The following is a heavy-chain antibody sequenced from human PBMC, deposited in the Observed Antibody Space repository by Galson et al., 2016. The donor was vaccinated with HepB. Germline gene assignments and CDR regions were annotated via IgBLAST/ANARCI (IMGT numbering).Heavy chain of an antibody. CDR2: IWYDGSNR. CDR1: GFTFSSYT. Sequence: SLRLSCAASGFTFSSYTMNWVRQAPGKGMEWVAFIWYDGSNRYYADSVKGRFTISRDNSKNTLYLQMINLRAEDTAMYYCATAMRGWWGSGSSALMPYYGMDVWGLGTTVIVSS. J-gene: IGHJ6*02. V-gene: IGHV3-33*08. D-gene: IGHD3-16*01. CDR3: ATAMRGWWGSGSSALMPYYGMDV.